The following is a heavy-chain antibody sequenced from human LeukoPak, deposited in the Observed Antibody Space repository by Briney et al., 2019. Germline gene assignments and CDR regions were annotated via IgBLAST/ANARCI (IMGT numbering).Heavy chain of an antibody. V-gene: IGHV3-21*01. Sequence: PGRSLRLSCAVSGFTFNSHHMHWGRQAPGKGLEWVSSISTSSIYIYYADSVKGRFTISRDNAKNSLYLQMNSLRAEDTAVYYCARGQDTVVTSRDAFDIWGQGTMVTVSS. J-gene: IGHJ3*02. CDR3: ARGQDTVVTSRDAFDI. D-gene: IGHD4-23*01. CDR1: GFTFNSHH. CDR2: ISTSSIYI.